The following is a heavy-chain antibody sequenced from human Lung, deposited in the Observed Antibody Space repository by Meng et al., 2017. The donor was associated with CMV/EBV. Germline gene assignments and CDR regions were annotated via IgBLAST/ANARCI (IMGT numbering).Heavy chain of an antibody. Sequence: GEXXTISCAASGFTFSSYAMSWVRQAPGKGLEWVSGISGSGGSTYYADSVKGRFTISRDNSKNTLFLQMNSLRAEDTAVYYCAKRPFSGNYSLGTLDYWGQGXLVTVSS. CDR1: GFTFSSYA. CDR2: ISGSGGST. CDR3: AKRPFSGNYSLGTLDY. J-gene: IGHJ4*02. D-gene: IGHD1-26*01. V-gene: IGHV3-23*01.